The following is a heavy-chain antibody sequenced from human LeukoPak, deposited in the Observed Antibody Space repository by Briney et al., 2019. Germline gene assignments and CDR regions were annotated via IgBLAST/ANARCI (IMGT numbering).Heavy chain of an antibody. J-gene: IGHJ4*02. CDR3: ASQTRNDYGDYEHLDY. V-gene: IGHV4-59*08. CDR1: GGSISSYY. Sequence: SETLSLTCTVSGGSISSYYWSWIRQPPGKGLEWIGYIYYSGSTNYNPSLKSRVTISVDTSKNQFSLKLSSVTAADTAVYYCASQTRNDYGDYEHLDYWGQGTLVTVSS. D-gene: IGHD4-17*01. CDR2: IYYSGST.